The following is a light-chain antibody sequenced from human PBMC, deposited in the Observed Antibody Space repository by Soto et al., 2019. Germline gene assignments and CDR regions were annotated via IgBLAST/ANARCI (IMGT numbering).Light chain of an antibody. J-gene: IGKJ2*01. CDR3: QQYANFPPFT. CDR1: QDISNY. V-gene: IGKV1-33*01. Sequence: DIQMTQSPSSLSASVGDRVTITCQARQDISNYLNWYQQKPGKDPKLLIYDASDVEEGDPSRFSGSGSGTDVTFTLSSLQPEKVATYYCQQYANFPPFTFGQGTKVEI. CDR2: DAS.